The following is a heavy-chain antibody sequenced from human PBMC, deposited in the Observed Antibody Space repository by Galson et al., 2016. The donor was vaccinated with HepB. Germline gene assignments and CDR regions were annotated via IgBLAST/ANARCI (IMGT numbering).Heavy chain of an antibody. J-gene: IGHJ4*02. D-gene: IGHD1-26*01. V-gene: IGHV1-18*01. Sequence: SCKASGYNFLSFGISWMRQAPGQGLEWMGWINGYDGNTNHAQNFQGRVTMTTDTSTKIAYMELRGLRPDDTAIYFCARKTSVGLDYWGQGTLVAVSS. CDR3: ARKTSVGLDY. CDR2: INGYDGNT. CDR1: GYNFLSFG.